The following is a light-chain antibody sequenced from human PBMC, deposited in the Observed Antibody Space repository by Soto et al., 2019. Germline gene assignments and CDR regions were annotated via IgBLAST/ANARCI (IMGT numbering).Light chain of an antibody. Sequence: EIVWSQSPGTLSLSPGERATLSCRASQSVSSSYLAWDQQKPGQAPRLLIYGASKRATDIPDRFSGSGAGTEYTLTISRLEPDDLAVYYCQKYGSSPFTFGPGTKVDIK. CDR2: GAS. CDR3: QKYGSSPFT. V-gene: IGKV3-20*01. CDR1: QSVSSSY. J-gene: IGKJ3*01.